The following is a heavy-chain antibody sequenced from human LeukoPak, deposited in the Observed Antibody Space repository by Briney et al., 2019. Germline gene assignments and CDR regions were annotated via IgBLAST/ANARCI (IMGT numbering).Heavy chain of an antibody. CDR1: GGSISSSSYY. CDR3: ARREYYDSSGYR. J-gene: IGHJ4*02. D-gene: IGHD3-22*01. V-gene: IGHV4-39*01. Sequence: SETLSLTCTVSGGSISSSSYYCGWIRQPPGKGLEWIGSIYNSGSTYYNPSLKSRVTISVGTSKNQFSLKLSSVTAADTAVYFCARREYYDSSGYRWGQGTLVTVSS. CDR2: IYNSGST.